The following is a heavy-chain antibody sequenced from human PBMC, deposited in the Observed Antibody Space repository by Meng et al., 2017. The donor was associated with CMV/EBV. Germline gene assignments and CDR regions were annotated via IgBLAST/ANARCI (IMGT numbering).Heavy chain of an antibody. D-gene: IGHD3-22*01. J-gene: IGHJ4*02. CDR3: TRDSPHDSSGPTYDY. V-gene: IGHV3-49*04. CDR1: GFTFGDYA. CDR2: IRSKAYGGTT. Sequence: GESLKISCTASGFTFGDYAMSWVRQAPGKGLEWVGFIRSKAYGGTTEYAASVKGRFTISRDDSKSIAYLQMNSLKTEDTAVYYCTRDSPHDSSGPTYDYWGQGTLVTVSS.